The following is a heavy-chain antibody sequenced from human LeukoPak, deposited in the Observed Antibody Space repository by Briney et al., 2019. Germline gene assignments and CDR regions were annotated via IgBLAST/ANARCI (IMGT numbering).Heavy chain of an antibody. CDR2: IYYSGST. J-gene: IGHJ4*02. V-gene: IGHV4-39*01. D-gene: IGHD3-16*01. CDR1: GVSISSSSYY. CDR3: ARHSPGGGLFDY. Sequence: SETLSLTCTVSGVSISSSSYYWGWLRQPPGTGLEWIGSIYYSGSTYYNPSLKSRVTLSVDTSKHQFSLKLSSVTAADTAVYYCARHSPGGGLFDYWGQGTLVTVSS.